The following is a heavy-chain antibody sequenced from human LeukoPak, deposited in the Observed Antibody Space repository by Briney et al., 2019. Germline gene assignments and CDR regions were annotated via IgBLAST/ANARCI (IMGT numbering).Heavy chain of an antibody. CDR3: ARAADFWSSSFTNWFDS. CDR2: LGVTSSYI. CDR1: GFNFRTFR. D-gene: IGHD3-3*01. J-gene: IGHJ5*01. Sequence: GGPLGLSWEGSGFNFRTFRLNWAPQFQGKGPSGFSPLGVTSSYIYYGDSVRGRFSVFRDNAKNSVYLQMNSLRAEDTGVYHCARAADFWSSSFTNWFDSWGQGTVVTVSS. V-gene: IGHV3-21*06.